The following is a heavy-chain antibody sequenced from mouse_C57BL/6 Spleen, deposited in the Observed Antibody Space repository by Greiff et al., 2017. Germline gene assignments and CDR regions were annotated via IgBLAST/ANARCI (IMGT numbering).Heavy chain of an antibody. D-gene: IGHD4-1*01. CDR2: IRNKANGYTT. Sequence: EVMLVESGGGLVQPGGSLSLSCAASGFTFTDYYMSWVRQPPGKALEWLGFIRNKANGYTTEYSASVKGRVTISRDNSQSLLYLQMHARRAEDIATCYCARLNCGFDYWGQGTTLTVSS. CDR1: GFTFTDYY. V-gene: IGHV7-3*01. CDR3: ARLNCGFDY. J-gene: IGHJ2*01.